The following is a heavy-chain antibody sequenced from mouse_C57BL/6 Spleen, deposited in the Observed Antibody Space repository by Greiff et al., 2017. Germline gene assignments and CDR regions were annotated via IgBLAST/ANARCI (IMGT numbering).Heavy chain of an antibody. CDR3: ARFNPITTVVAFDY. V-gene: IGHV1-72*01. J-gene: IGHJ2*01. Sequence: QVQLQQPGAELVKPGASVKLSCKASGYTFTSYWMHWVKQRPGRGLEWIGRIDPNSGGTKYNEKFKSKATLTVDKPSNTAYMQLSSLTSEDSAVYYCARFNPITTVVAFDYWGQGTTLTVSS. D-gene: IGHD1-1*01. CDR2: IDPNSGGT. CDR1: GYTFTSYW.